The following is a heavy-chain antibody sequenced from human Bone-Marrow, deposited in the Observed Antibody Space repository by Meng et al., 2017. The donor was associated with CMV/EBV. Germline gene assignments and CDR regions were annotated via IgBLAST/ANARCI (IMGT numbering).Heavy chain of an antibody. CDR3: ARGGDPRFDY. CDR2: INPNSGGT. J-gene: IGHJ4*02. Sequence: VQSGAEVRMPWASVKASCKASEYSFTGYYMHWVRQAPGQGLEWMGWINPNSGGTNYAQKFQGRVTMTRDTSISTAYMELSRLRSDDTAVYYCARGGDPRFDYWGQGTLVTVSS. V-gene: IGHV1-2*02. CDR1: EYSFTGYY.